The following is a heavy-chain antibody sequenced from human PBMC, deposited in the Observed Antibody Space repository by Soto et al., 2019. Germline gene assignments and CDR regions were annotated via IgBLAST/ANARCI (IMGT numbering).Heavy chain of an antibody. CDR3: ARGGRLGGDY. CDR1: GGSFSGYY. Sequence: SETLSLTCAVYGGSFSGYYWSWIRQPPGKGLEWIGEINHSGSTNYNPSLKGRVTISVDTSKNQFSLKLSSVTAADTAVYYCARGGRLGGDYWGQGTLVTVSS. J-gene: IGHJ4*02. V-gene: IGHV4-34*01. D-gene: IGHD3-16*01. CDR2: INHSGST.